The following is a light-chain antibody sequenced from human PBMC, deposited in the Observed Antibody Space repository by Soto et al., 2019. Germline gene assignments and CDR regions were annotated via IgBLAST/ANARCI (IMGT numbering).Light chain of an antibody. Sequence: DIVMTQSPDSLAVSLGERATINCKSSQSVLYSSNNKNYLAWYQQKPGQPPKLLIYWASTRESGVPDRFSGSGSGTDFTLTISSLQAEDVAVYYCQQYYSTLTFGGGPKVEIK. V-gene: IGKV4-1*01. CDR3: QQYYSTLT. J-gene: IGKJ4*02. CDR2: WAS. CDR1: QSVLYSSNNKNY.